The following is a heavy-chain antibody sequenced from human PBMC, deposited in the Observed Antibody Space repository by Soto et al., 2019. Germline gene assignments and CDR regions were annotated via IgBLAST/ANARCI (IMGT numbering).Heavy chain of an antibody. V-gene: IGHV3-30-3*01. CDR3: ASPYCSGGSCYHTEYFQH. CDR2: ISYDSSNE. Sequence: QVYLVESGGGVVQPGRSLRLSCGASGFTFSTYVMHWVRQAPDKGLEWVAVISYDSSNEFYADSVKGRFTISRDNSKNTLYLQMNNLRPDDTAVYYCASPYCSGGSCYHTEYFQHWGQGTLVTVSS. J-gene: IGHJ1*01. D-gene: IGHD2-15*01. CDR1: GFTFSTYV.